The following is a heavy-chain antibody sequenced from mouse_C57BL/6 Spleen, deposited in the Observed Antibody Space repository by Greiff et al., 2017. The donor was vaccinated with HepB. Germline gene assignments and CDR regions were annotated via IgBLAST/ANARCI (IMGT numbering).Heavy chain of an antibody. CDR1: GYTFTSYW. CDR3: ARRDDGYHGWFAY. V-gene: IGHV1-55*01. J-gene: IGHJ3*01. Sequence: QVQLQQPGAELVKPGASVKMSCKASGYTFTSYWITWVKQRPGQGLEWIGDIYPGSGSTNYNEKFKSKATLTVDTSASTAYMPLSSLTSEDSAVYYGARRDDGYHGWFAYWGQGTLVTVSA. CDR2: IYPGSGST. D-gene: IGHD2-3*01.